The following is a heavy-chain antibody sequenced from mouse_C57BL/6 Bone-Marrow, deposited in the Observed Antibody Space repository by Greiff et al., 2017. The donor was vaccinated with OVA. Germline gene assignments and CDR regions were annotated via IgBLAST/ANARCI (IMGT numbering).Heavy chain of an antibody. CDR2: ISYDGSN. CDR3: ARDRGTTPLDY. Sequence: VQLQQSGPGLVKPSQSLSLTCSVTGYSITSCYYWYWIRQFPGNNLEWMGYISYDGSNNYNPTLKNRISITRDTSTNQFFLKLNSVTTEDTAAYYCARDRGTTPLDYWGQGTTLTVSS. V-gene: IGHV3-6*01. CDR1: GYSITSCYY. J-gene: IGHJ2*01. D-gene: IGHD2-14*01.